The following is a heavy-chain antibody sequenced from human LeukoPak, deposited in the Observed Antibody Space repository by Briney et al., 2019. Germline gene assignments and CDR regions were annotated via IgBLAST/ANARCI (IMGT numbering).Heavy chain of an antibody. J-gene: IGHJ4*02. Sequence: SETLSLTCTVSGGSISRSSYNWSWIRQPAGKGLEWIGRIYTSGNTNYNPSLKSRVTMSVDTSKDQFSLKLSSVTAADTAVYYCAREGDYYGSGGGIFDYWGQGTLFTVSS. CDR2: IYTSGNT. D-gene: IGHD3-10*01. CDR3: AREGDYYGSGGGIFDY. V-gene: IGHV4-61*02. CDR1: GGSISRSSYN.